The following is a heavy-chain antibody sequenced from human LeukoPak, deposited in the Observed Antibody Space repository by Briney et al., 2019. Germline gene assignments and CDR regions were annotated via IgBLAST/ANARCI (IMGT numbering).Heavy chain of an antibody. V-gene: IGHV3-7*01. CDR2: IKQDGSEK. CDR1: GFTFSGYA. CDR3: ASHSSSWGQYYFDY. D-gene: IGHD6-13*01. J-gene: IGHJ4*02. Sequence: GGSLRLSCAASGFTFSGYAMNWVRQAPGKGLEWVANIKQDGSEKYYVDSVKGRFTISRDNAKNSLYLQMNSLRAEDTAVYYCASHSSSWGQYYFDYWGQGTLVTVSS.